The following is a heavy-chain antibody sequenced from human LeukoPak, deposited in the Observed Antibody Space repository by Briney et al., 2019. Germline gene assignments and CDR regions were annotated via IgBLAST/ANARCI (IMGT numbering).Heavy chain of an antibody. CDR1: GFTFSSYA. J-gene: IGHJ4*02. CDR2: ISGSGGST. Sequence: PGGSLRLSCAASGFTFSSYAMSWVRQAPGKGLEGGSAISGSGGSTYYADSVKGRFTISRDNSKNTLYLQMNSLRAEDTAVYYCAKGWELLHAGLFDYWGQGTLVTVSS. CDR3: AKGWELLHAGLFDY. V-gene: IGHV3-23*01. D-gene: IGHD1-26*01.